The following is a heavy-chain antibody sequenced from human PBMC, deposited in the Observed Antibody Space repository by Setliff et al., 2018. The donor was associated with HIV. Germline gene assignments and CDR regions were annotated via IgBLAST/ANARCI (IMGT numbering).Heavy chain of an antibody. CDR2: ISGSGTTT. J-gene: IGHJ4*02. CDR1: GFTFDDYA. D-gene: IGHD3-10*01. V-gene: IGHV3-23*01. Sequence: GESLKISCAASGFTFDDYAVAWVRQAPGKGLDYVSAISGSGTTTYYADSVRGRFTISRDNSTNTVYLQMHSLRAEDTALYYCAKVMTLWFGASDSWGQGTRVTVSS. CDR3: AKVMTLWFGASDS.